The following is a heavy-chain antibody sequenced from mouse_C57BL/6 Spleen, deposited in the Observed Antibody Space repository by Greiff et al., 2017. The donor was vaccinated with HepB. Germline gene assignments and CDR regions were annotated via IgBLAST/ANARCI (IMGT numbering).Heavy chain of an antibody. CDR3: ARHLLTGSWFAY. CDR1: GFTFSSYG. V-gene: IGHV5-6*01. D-gene: IGHD4-1*01. J-gene: IGHJ3*01. CDR2: ISSGGSYT. Sequence: EVMLVESGGDLVKPGGSLKLSCAASGFTFSSYGMSWVRQTPDKRLEWVATISSGGSYTYYPDSVKGRFTISRDNAKDTLYLQMSSLKSEDTAMYYCARHLLTGSWFAYWGQGTLVTVSA.